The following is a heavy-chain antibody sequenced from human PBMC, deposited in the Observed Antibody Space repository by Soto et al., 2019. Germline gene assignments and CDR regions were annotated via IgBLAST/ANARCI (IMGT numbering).Heavy chain of an antibody. J-gene: IGHJ4*02. V-gene: IGHV4-34*01. D-gene: IGHD2-2*02. CDR3: ARGRRRPGAATAIDFGY. Sequence: SETLSLTCAVYGGSFSGYYWSWIRQPPGKGLEWIGEINHSGSTNYNPSLKSRVTISVDTSKNQFSLKLSSVTAADTAVYYCARGRRRPGAATAIDFGYWGQGTLVTVSS. CDR2: INHSGST. CDR1: GGSFSGYY.